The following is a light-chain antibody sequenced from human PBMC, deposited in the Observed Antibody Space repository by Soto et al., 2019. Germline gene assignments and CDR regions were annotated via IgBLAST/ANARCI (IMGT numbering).Light chain of an antibody. V-gene: IGKV3-11*01. CDR2: NTS. CDR1: QSISSY. Sequence: TQSPSSLSASVGDRVTITCRASQSISSYLNWYQQKPGQAPRLLIYNTSYRAAGISDRFSGSGSGTDFTLTISGLEPEDFAVYYCQLYGPSLVYTFGQGTKLEI. CDR3: QLYGPSLVYT. J-gene: IGKJ2*01.